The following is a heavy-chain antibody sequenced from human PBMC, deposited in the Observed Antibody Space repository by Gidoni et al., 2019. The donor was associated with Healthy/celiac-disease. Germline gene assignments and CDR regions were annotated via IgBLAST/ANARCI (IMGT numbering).Heavy chain of an antibody. V-gene: IGHV3-23*01. D-gene: IGHD2-15*01. CDR2: ISGSGGST. J-gene: IGHJ4*02. Sequence: EVQLLESGGGLVQPGGSLRLSCAASGFTFRRSAMSWVRQAPGKGLEWVSAISGSGGSTYDADSVKGRFNISRDNSKNTLYLQMNSLRAEDTAVYYCWSVVVAATQPAVTRQTDYWGQGTLVTVSS. CDR1: GFTFRRSA. CDR3: WSVVVAATQPAVTRQTDY.